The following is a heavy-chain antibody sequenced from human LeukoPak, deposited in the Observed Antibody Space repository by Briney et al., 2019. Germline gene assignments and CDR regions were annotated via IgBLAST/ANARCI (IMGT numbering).Heavy chain of an antibody. CDR2: IYYSGST. Sequence: SETLSLTCTVSGGSISSSSYYWGWIRQPPGKGLEWIGSIYYSGSTYYNPSLKSRVTISVDTSKNQFSLKLSSVTAADTAVYYCARQQPPIAVAVPFDYWGQGTLVTVSS. D-gene: IGHD6-19*01. J-gene: IGHJ4*02. CDR3: ARQQPPIAVAVPFDY. V-gene: IGHV4-39*01. CDR1: GGSISSSSYY.